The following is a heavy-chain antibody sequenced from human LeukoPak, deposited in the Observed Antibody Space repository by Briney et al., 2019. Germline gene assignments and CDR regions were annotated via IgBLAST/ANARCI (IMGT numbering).Heavy chain of an antibody. Sequence: ASVKVSCKASGYSFTGYYIHWVRQAPGQGLEWMGWSNPYSGGTNYAQKFQGRVNMTRDTSISTAYMELSRLRSDDTAVYYCAREWFGEVLSDPYFDYWGQGTLVTVSS. CDR3: AREWFGEVLSDPYFDY. CDR1: GYSFTGYY. CDR2: SNPYSGGT. V-gene: IGHV1-2*02. J-gene: IGHJ4*02. D-gene: IGHD3-10*01.